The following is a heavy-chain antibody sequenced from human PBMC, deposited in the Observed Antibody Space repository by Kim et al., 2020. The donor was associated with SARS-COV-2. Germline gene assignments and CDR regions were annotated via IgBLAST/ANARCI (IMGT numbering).Heavy chain of an antibody. V-gene: IGHV3-21*01. D-gene: IGHD1-26*01. Sequence: GGSLRLSCAASGFTFSSYSMNWVRQAPGKGLEWVSSISSSSSYIYYADSVKGRFTISRDNAKNSLYLQMNSLRAEDTAVYYCARGGARVGATTRDGTGSGWFDPWGQGTLVTVSS. CDR3: ARGGARVGATTRDGTGSGWFDP. J-gene: IGHJ5*02. CDR1: GFTFSSYS. CDR2: ISSSSSYI.